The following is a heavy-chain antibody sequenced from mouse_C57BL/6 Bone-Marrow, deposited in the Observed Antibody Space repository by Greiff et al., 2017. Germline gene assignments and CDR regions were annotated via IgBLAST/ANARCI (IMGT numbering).Heavy chain of an antibody. V-gene: IGHV5-4*01. J-gene: IGHJ4*01. CDR3: AREGIYYDYDGGYYYAMDY. CDR1: GFTFSSYA. D-gene: IGHD2-4*01. CDR2: ISDGGSYT. Sequence: EVKLVESGGGLVKPGGSLKLSCAASGFTFSSYAMSWVRQTPEKRLEWVATISDGGSYTYYPDNVKGRFTISRDNAKNNLYLQMSHLKSEETAMYYCAREGIYYDYDGGYYYAMDYWGQGTSVTVSS.